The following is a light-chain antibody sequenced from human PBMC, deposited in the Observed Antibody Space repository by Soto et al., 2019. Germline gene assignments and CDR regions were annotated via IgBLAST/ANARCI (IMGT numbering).Light chain of an antibody. Sequence: EIVLTQSPATLSLSPGERATLSCRSSQRVGSSFAWYQQTPGQAPRLLIYGASWRATGVPDRFSGSGSGTDFTLTISRLEPEDSAVYYCQQSYSMQFTFGGATKVHIK. J-gene: IGKJ4*01. V-gene: IGKV3-20*01. CDR2: GAS. CDR3: QQSYSMQFT. CDR1: QRVGSS.